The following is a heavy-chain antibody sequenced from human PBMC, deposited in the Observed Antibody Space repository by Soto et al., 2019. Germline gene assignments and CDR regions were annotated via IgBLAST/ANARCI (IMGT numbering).Heavy chain of an antibody. Sequence: ASVKVSCKXSGYTFIGYYMHWVRQAPGQGLEGMGWINPNSGGTNYAQKFQGRVTMTRDTSISTAYMELSRLRSDDTAVHYCAREGYYDSSGYPHDAFDIWGQGTMVTVSS. D-gene: IGHD3-22*01. CDR2: INPNSGGT. CDR3: AREGYYDSSGYPHDAFDI. J-gene: IGHJ3*02. V-gene: IGHV1-2*02. CDR1: GYTFIGYY.